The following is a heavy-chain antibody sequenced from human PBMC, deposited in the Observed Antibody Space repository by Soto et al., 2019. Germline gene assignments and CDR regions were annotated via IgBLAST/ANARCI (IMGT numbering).Heavy chain of an antibody. V-gene: IGHV1-46*01. CDR1: GYTFTSYY. D-gene: IGHD1-1*01. CDR2: INPSGGST. CDR3: ARAGPEPYHYYYYYMDV. Sequence: ASVKVSCKASGYTFTSYYMHWVRQAPGQGLEWMGIINPSGGSTNYNPSLKSRVTISVDMSKNQLSPKLSSVTAADTAVYYCARAGPEPYHYYYYYMDVWGKGTTVTVSS. J-gene: IGHJ6*03.